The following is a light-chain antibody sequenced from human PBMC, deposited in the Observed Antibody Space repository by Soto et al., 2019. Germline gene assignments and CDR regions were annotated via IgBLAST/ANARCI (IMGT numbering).Light chain of an antibody. CDR1: QTIRSNY. CDR3: QQYGSSPWT. Sequence: ETVLTQSPGTLSLSPGERATLSCRASQTIRSNYLAWYRQTPGQAPRLLIYGASNRATGIADRFSGSRSGTDFSHIISRLEPEDFALYYCQQYGSSPWTFGQGTKVEIK. V-gene: IGKV3-20*01. J-gene: IGKJ1*01. CDR2: GAS.